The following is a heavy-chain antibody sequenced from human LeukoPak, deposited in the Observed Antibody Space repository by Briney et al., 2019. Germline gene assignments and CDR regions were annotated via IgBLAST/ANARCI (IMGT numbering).Heavy chain of an antibody. D-gene: IGHD3-22*01. V-gene: IGHV4-59*01. CDR2: IFYIGST. CDR1: GGSISSYY. Sequence: SETLSLTCTVSGGSISSYYWNWIRQPPGKGLEWIGYIFYIGSTNYNPSLKSRVTISVDTSKNQFSLELSSVTAADTAVYYCARSSYYSDSSGYSYYSYYYMDVWGRGTTVTVSS. J-gene: IGHJ6*03. CDR3: ARSSYYSDSSGYSYYSYYYMDV.